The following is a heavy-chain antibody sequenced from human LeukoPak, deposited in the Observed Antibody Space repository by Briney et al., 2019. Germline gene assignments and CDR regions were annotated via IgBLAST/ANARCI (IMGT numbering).Heavy chain of an antibody. J-gene: IGHJ6*02. CDR1: GYTLTELS. CDR3: ATLYQIAAAGNYGMDV. D-gene: IGHD6-13*01. CDR2: FDPEDGET. V-gene: IGHV1-24*01. Sequence: ASVKVSCKVSGYTLTELSMHWVRQAPGKGLEWVGGFDPEDGETIYAQKFQGRVTMTEDTSTDTAYMELSSLRSEDTAVYYCATLYQIAAAGNYGMDVWGQGTAVTVSS.